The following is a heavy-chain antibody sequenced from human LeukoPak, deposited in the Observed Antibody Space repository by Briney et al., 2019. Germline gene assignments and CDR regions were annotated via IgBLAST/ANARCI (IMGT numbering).Heavy chain of an antibody. CDR1: GGSISSSNW. J-gene: IGHJ6*02. D-gene: IGHD3-10*01. CDR2: IYHSGST. V-gene: IGHV4-4*02. CDR3: ARAHYYGSGSSPYYYYGMDV. Sequence: SETLSLTCAVSGGSISSSNWWSWVRQPPGKGLEWIGEIYHSGSTNYNPSLKSRVTISVDKSKNQFSLKLSSVTAADTAVYYCARAHYYGSGSSPYYYYGMDVWDQGTTVTVSS.